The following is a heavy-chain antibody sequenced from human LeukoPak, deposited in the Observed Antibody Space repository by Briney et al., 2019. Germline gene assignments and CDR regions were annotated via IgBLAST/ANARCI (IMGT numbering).Heavy chain of an antibody. D-gene: IGHD5-24*01. Sequence: PSETLSLTCAVYGGSFSGYYWSWIHQPPGKGLEWIGEINHSGSTNYNPSLKSRVTISVDTSKNQFSLKLSSVTAADTAVYYCARGSGDGYNYNWFDPWGQGTLVTVSS. J-gene: IGHJ5*02. V-gene: IGHV4-34*01. CDR3: ARGSGDGYNYNWFDP. CDR2: INHSGST. CDR1: GGSFSGYY.